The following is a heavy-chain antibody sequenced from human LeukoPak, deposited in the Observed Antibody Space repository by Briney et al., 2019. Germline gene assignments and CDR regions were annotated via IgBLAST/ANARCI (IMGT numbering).Heavy chain of an antibody. CDR1: GYTFTDYY. Sequence: ASVKVSCTTSGYTFTDYYIHWVRQAPGQGLEFMGWVKPHSGGTSYAAKLRGRVTLTRDTSTTTSYMDLSSLTSDDTAVYYCARDRSSLYNGNYAFWGQGTLVTVSS. CDR3: ARDRSSLYNGNYAF. D-gene: IGHD5-12*01. J-gene: IGHJ4*02. CDR2: VKPHSGGT. V-gene: IGHV1-2*02.